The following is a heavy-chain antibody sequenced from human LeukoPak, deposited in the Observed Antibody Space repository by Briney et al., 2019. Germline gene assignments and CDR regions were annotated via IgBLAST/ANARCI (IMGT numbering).Heavy chain of an antibody. CDR1: GGTFSSYA. J-gene: IGHJ6*02. D-gene: IGHD3-10*01. V-gene: IGHV1-69*04. Sequence: ASVKVSCKASGGTFSSYAIIWVRQAPGQGLEWMGRIIPILGIANYAQKFQGRVTITADKSTSTAYMELSSLRSEDTAVYYCARDLEWFGESLYYYYGMDVWGQGNTVTVSS. CDR3: ARDLEWFGESLYYYYGMDV. CDR2: IIPILGIA.